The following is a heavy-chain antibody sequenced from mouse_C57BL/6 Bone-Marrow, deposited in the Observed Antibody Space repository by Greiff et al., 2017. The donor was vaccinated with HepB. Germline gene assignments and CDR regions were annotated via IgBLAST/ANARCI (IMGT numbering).Heavy chain of an antibody. J-gene: IGHJ1*03. Sequence: EVQLQESGPGLAKPSQTLSLTCSVTGYSIPSDYWNWIRKFPGNKLEYMGYISYSGSTYYNPSLKSRISITRDTSKNQYYLQLNSVTTEDTATYYCARYPHLKEYFDVWGTGTTVTVSS. CDR2: ISYSGST. CDR3: ARYPHLKEYFDV. V-gene: IGHV3-8*01. CDR1: GYSIPSDY.